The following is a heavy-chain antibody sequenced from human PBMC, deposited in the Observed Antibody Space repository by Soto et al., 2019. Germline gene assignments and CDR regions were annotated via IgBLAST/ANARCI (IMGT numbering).Heavy chain of an antibody. CDR2: IYYSGST. Sequence: SETLSLTCTVSGGSISSYYWSWIRQPPGKGLEWIGYIYYSGSTNYNPSLKSRVTISVDTSKNQFSLKLSSVTAADTAVYYCARDAGGLYDSSGYSNWFDPWGQGTLVTVSS. V-gene: IGHV4-59*01. CDR1: GGSISSYY. J-gene: IGHJ5*02. CDR3: ARDAGGLYDSSGYSNWFDP. D-gene: IGHD3-22*01.